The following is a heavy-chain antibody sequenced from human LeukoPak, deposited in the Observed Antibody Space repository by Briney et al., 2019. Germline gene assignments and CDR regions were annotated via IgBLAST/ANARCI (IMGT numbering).Heavy chain of an antibody. J-gene: IGHJ3*02. CDR3: ARDDAVPAVLDAFDI. D-gene: IGHD2-2*01. V-gene: IGHV4-59*01. CDR2: IYYSGST. Sequence: PSETLSLTCTVSGGSISSYYWSWIRQPPGKGLEWIGYIYYSGSTNYNPSLKSRVTISVDTSKNQFSLKLSSVTAADTAVYYCARDDAVPAVLDAFDIWGQGTKVAVSS. CDR1: GGSISSYY.